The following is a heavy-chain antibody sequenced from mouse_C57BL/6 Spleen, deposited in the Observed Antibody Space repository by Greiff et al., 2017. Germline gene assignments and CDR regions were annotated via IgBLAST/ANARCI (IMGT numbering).Heavy chain of an antibody. V-gene: IGHV1-52*01. CDR3: ARRDFGTVVAPYWYFDV. CDR1: GYTFTSYW. J-gene: IGHJ1*03. Sequence: QVQLQQPGAELVRPGSSVKLSCKASGYTFTSYWMHWVKQRPIQGLEWIGNIDPSDSETHYNQKFKDKATLTVDKSSSTAYMQLSSLTSEDSAVYYGARRDFGTVVAPYWYFDVWGTGTTVTVSS. CDR2: IDPSDSET. D-gene: IGHD1-1*01.